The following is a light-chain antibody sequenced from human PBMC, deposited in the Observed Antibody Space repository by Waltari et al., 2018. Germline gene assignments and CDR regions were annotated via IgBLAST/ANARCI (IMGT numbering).Light chain of an antibody. CDR3: QAWASGSYV. CDR2: HDT. CDR1: DLGDKY. V-gene: IGLV3-1*01. J-gene: IGLJ1*01. Sequence: SYELTQPPSVSVSPGQTASISCSGRDLGDKYTSGYQQKPGQSPVLVIYHDTMRPSGIPERFSGSSSENTATLTIAGTQAVDEADYYCQAWASGSYVFGPGTKVTVL.